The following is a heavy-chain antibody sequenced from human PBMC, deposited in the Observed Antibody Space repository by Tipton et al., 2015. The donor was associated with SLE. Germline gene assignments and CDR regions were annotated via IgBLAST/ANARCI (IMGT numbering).Heavy chain of an antibody. D-gene: IGHD4/OR15-4a*01. CDR1: GFTFSQYT. J-gene: IGHJ4*02. CDR3: ARGFPYGAPDC. V-gene: IGHV3-21*01. CDR2: ISSTSGYI. Sequence: GSLRLSCAASGFTFSQYTMDWVRQAPGKAPEWVSSISSTSGYIYYADSVKGRFTISRDNADNSLYLQMSSLRVEDTAVYYCARGFPYGAPDCWGQGTLVTVSS.